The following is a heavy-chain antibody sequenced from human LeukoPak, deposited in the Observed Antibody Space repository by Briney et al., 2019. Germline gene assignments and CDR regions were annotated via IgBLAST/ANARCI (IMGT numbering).Heavy chain of an antibody. CDR1: GGSISSGSYY. J-gene: IGHJ4*02. Sequence: SETLSLTCTVSGGSISSGSYYWGWIRQPPGKGLEWIGSIFYSGNTYDNPSLKSRVTISVDTSKNQFSLKLNSVTAADTAVYYCARHRSKWLQSSFDYWSQGTLVTVSS. CDR3: ARHRSKWLQSSFDY. CDR2: IFYSGNT. V-gene: IGHV4-39*01. D-gene: IGHD5-24*01.